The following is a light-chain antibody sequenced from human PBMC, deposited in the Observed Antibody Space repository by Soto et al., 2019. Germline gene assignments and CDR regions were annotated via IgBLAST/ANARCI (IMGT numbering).Light chain of an antibody. J-gene: IGKJ1*01. CDR2: EAS. Sequence: EIVLTQSPATLSLSPGDGATLSCRASQSTTKFLAWDQQRTGQPPRLLIYEASERASGVPARFSRSGSGTDFTLSISSLAPDGIASYYCQQRLTGSWTFGQGNRGAI. V-gene: IGKV3-11*01. CDR3: QQRLTGSWT. CDR1: QSTTKF.